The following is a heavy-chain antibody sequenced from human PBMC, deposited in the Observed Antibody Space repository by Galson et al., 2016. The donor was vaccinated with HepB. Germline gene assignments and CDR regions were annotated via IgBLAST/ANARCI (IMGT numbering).Heavy chain of an antibody. D-gene: IGHD2-15*01. CDR1: GFIFSRYG. J-gene: IGHJ4*02. Sequence: SLRLSCAASGFIFSRYGMHWVRQAPGKGLESVAVIGHDGRNEYYADSVKGRFTISRDNSKNTLYVQMNNLRVEDTAVCYCSRGSQDDIEVDGDLEQDYWGQGTLVTVSS. CDR2: IGHDGRNE. V-gene: IGHV3-33*01. CDR3: SRGSQDDIEVDGDLEQDY.